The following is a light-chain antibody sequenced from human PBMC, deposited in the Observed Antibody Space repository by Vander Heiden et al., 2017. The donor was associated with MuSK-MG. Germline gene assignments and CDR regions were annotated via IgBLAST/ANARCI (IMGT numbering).Light chain of an antibody. CDR2: QAS. Sequence: DIQMTQSPSTLSTSVGDRVTITCRASQSISSWLAWYQQKPWKAPKLLIYQASSLESGVPSRFSGSGSGTEFTLTISSLQPDDFATYYCHQYSTYPRTFGQGTKVAIK. J-gene: IGKJ1*01. V-gene: IGKV1-5*03. CDR1: QSISSW. CDR3: HQYSTYPRT.